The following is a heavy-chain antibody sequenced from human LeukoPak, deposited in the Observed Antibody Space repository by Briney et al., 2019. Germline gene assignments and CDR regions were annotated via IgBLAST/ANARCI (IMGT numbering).Heavy chain of an antibody. J-gene: IGHJ4*02. Sequence: GESLKISCQGFGYPFTTSWIGWVRQLPGKGLEWTAIIYAGNSDAKYNPSFQGQVSISTDRSISTAYLHWSSLKASDTAIINHPDGRVYWGQGTLVTVSS. V-gene: IGHV5-51*01. D-gene: IGHD5-24*01. CDR1: GYPFTTSW. CDR2: IYAGNSDA. CDR3: PDGRVY.